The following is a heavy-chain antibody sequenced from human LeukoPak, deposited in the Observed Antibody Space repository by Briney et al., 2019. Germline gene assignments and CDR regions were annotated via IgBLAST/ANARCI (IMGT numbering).Heavy chain of an antibody. CDR1: GYTLTNYW. CDR2: ISPGGSDT. J-gene: IGHJ4*02. D-gene: IGHD1-26*01. Sequence: GESLKISCEASGYTLTNYWIGWVRQMPGKGLEWMGIISPGGSDTRYSPSFQGQVTISADKSISTAYLQWSSLKASDTAMYYCARLSGSYEPVDYWGQGTLVTVSS. CDR3: ARLSGSYEPVDY. V-gene: IGHV5-51*01.